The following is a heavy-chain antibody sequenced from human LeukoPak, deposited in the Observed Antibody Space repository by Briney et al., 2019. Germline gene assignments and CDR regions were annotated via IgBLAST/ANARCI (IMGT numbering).Heavy chain of an antibody. CDR1: GASISSYY. J-gene: IGHJ3*01. Sequence: PSETLSLTCTVPGASISSYYWSWIRQPPGKGLEWIGYIYYSGSTNYSPSLKSRVTISLDTSKNQFSLKLSSVTAADTAVYYCARHDGSSWYYAFDVWGQGTMVTVSS. V-gene: IGHV4-59*08. CDR3: ARHDGSSWYYAFDV. D-gene: IGHD6-13*01. CDR2: IYYSGST.